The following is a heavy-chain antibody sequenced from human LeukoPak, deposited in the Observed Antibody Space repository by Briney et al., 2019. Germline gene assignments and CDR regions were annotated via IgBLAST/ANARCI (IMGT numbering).Heavy chain of an antibody. D-gene: IGHD3/OR15-3a*01. V-gene: IGHV5-51*01. CDR3: VRLGLAVSDLYDAFDV. CDR1: GYTFTNSW. J-gene: IGHJ3*01. CDR2: IYLRDSDT. Sequence: GESLKISCETSGYTFTNSWIGWVRQRPGKGLEYMGIIYLRDSDTRYSPSFQGQVTISADRSITTAYLQWRSLRPSDTAMYYCVRLGLAVSDLYDAFDVWGQGTAVVVS.